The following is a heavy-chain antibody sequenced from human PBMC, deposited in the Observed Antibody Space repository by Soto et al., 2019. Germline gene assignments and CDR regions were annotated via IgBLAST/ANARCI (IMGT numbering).Heavy chain of an antibody. CDR3: ARDNGVGP. J-gene: IGHJ5*02. CDR2: IYDSGST. D-gene: IGHD2-8*01. Sequence: QVQLQESGPGLVKSSQTLSLTCTVSGGSISSGDYYWSWIRQPPGKGLEWIGYIYDSGSTYYNSSLKSRVNITLDTSKNQFSLKLTSVTAADTAVYYCARDNGVGPWGQGTLVTVSS. CDR1: GGSISSGDYY. V-gene: IGHV4-30-4*01.